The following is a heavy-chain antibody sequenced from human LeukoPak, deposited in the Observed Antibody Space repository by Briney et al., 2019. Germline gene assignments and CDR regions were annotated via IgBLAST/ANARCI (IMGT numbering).Heavy chain of an antibody. D-gene: IGHD3-22*01. J-gene: IGHJ4*02. V-gene: IGHV4-59*01. CDR1: GGSISSYY. Sequence: SETLSLTCTVSGGSISSYYWSWIRQSPGKGLEWIRYIYYSGSTNYNPSLKSRVTISVDTSKNQFSLKLSSVTAADTAVYYCARAGYYYDSSGYYVYYFDYWGQGTLVTVSS. CDR2: IYYSGST. CDR3: ARAGYYYDSSGYYVYYFDY.